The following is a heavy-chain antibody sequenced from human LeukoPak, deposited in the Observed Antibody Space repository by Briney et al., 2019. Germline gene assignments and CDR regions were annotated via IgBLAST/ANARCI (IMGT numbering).Heavy chain of an antibody. CDR3: AANGGLPSNTVDM. CDR2: MDPNDGET. V-gene: IGHV1-2*02. D-gene: IGHD2-21*02. CDR1: GYTFIGYF. J-gene: IGHJ6*02. Sequence: ASVKVSCKASGYTFIGYFMHWVRQTPRQGLQWLGSMDPNDGETKYSQQFQERVTMTCDTSITTAYLVLAGLTFDDSGVYYCAANGGLPSNTVDMWGPGTKVTVSS.